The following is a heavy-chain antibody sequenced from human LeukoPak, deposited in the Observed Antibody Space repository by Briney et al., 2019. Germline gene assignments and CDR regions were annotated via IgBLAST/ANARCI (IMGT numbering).Heavy chain of an antibody. J-gene: IGHJ4*02. CDR3: ARGYVLLWFGELPDYFDY. V-gene: IGHV3-7*01. D-gene: IGHD3-10*01. Sequence: GGSLRLSCAASGFTFSSYWMSWVRQAPGKGLEWVANIEQDGSEKYYVDSVKGRFTISRDNAKNSLYLQMNSLRAEDTAVYYCARGYVLLWFGELPDYFDYWGQGTLVTVSS. CDR1: GFTFSSYW. CDR2: IEQDGSEK.